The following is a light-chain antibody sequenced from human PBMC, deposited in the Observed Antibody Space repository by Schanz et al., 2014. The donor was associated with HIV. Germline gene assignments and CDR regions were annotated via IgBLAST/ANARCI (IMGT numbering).Light chain of an antibody. V-gene: IGKV1-12*01. CDR2: TAS. J-gene: IGKJ2*01. CDR1: QVISSF. CDR3: QQCVTYPYT. Sequence: DIQMTQSPSSVSASVGDRVSITCRASQVISSFLAWYQQKPGKAPNLLIYTASSLESGVPSRFIGSGSGTDFTLTINGLQPEDFATYYCQQCVTYPYTFGQGTKLDIK.